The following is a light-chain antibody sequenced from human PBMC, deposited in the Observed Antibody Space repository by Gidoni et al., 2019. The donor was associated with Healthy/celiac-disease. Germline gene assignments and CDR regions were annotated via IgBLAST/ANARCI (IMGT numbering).Light chain of an antibody. CDR1: ALPKQY. Sequence: SYELTQTPSVSVTPGQTARITCSGDALPKQYAYWYQQKPGQAHVLVIYNDSERPSGIPERFSGSSSGTTVTLTISGVQAEDEADYYCQSADSSVTWVFGGGTKLTVL. CDR3: QSADSSVTWV. V-gene: IGLV3-25*03. CDR2: NDS. J-gene: IGLJ3*02.